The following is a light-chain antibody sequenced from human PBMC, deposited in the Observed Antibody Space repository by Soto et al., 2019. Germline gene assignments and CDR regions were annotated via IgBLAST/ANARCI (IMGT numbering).Light chain of an antibody. J-gene: IGLJ2*01. CDR1: SSDVGGYKY. CDR2: EVT. CDR3: SSYRGSSTLT. V-gene: IGLV2-14*01. Sequence: QSALTQPASVSGSPGQSITISCTGTSSDVGGYKYVSWYQQHPDKAPKLIIYEVTYRPSGVSNRFSGSQSGNTASLTISGLQAEDEADYYCSSYRGSSTLTFGGGTKLTVL.